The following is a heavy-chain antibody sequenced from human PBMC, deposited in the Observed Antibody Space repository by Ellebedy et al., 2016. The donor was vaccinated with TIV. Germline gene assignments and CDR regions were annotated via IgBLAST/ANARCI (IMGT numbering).Heavy chain of an antibody. D-gene: IGHD3-3*01. Sequence: ASVKVSXKASGYTLPTFYLHWVRQAPGQGLEWVGIINPSGGSTSYAQKFQGRVTMTRGTSPSTVYMELRGLRSEDTAVYYCARLKSGYCPDYWGQGTLVTVSS. CDR3: ARLKSGYCPDY. CDR1: GYTLPTFY. CDR2: INPSGGST. V-gene: IGHV1-46*01. J-gene: IGHJ4*02.